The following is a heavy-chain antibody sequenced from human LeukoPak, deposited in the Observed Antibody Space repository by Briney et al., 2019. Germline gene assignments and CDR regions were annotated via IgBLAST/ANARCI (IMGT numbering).Heavy chain of an antibody. CDR2: IWYDGSNK. J-gene: IGHJ4*02. Sequence: PGRSLRLSCAASGFTFSNYGMHWVRQAPDKGLEWVAVIWYDGSNKYYADSVKGRFIISRDNSKNTLYLQMNSLRAEDTAVYYCARDISGYYYFDYWGQGTLVTVSS. V-gene: IGHV3-33*08. CDR3: ARDISGYYYFDY. CDR1: GFTFSNYG. D-gene: IGHD3-22*01.